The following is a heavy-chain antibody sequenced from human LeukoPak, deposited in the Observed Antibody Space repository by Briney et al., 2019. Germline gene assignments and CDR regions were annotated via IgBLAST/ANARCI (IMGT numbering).Heavy chain of an antibody. CDR1: GYTFTGYY. Sequence: ASVKVSCKASGYTFTGYYMHWVRQAPGQGLEWMGWINPNSGGTNYAQKFQGRVTMTRDTSISTAYMELSRLRSDDTAVYYCASLGYDSSGYPTPTHAFDIWGQGTMVTVSS. V-gene: IGHV1-2*02. D-gene: IGHD3-22*01. J-gene: IGHJ3*02. CDR2: INPNSGGT. CDR3: ASLGYDSSGYPTPTHAFDI.